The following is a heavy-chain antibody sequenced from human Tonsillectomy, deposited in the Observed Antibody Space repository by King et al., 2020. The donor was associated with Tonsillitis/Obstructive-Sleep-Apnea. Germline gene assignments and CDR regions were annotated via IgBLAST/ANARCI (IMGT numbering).Heavy chain of an antibody. V-gene: IGHV3-7*04. CDR3: ARNYSSGSYHGRTPNWYFDL. Sequence: QLVQSGGGLVQPGGSLRLSCAASGLTFSNYWMNWVRQAPGKGLEWVANIKQDGSEEYYVDSVKGRFTISRDNAKNSLYLQMNSLRAEDTAVYYCARNYSSGSYHGRTPNWYFDLWGRGTLVTVSS. J-gene: IGHJ2*01. CDR1: GLTFSNYW. CDR2: IKQDGSEE. D-gene: IGHD3-10*01.